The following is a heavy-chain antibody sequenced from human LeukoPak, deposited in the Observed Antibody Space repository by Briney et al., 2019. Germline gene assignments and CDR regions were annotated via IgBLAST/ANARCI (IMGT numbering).Heavy chain of an antibody. CDR1: GGSFSGYY. D-gene: IGHD4-17*01. CDR3: ARARTTVTTPPHIDY. V-gene: IGHV4-34*01. Sequence: SETLSLTCAVCGGSFSGYYWSWLRQPPGKGLEGIGEINHSGSTNYNPSLKSRVTISVDTSKNQFSLKLSSVTAADTAVYYCARARTTVTTPPHIDYWGQGTLVTVSS. CDR2: INHSGST. J-gene: IGHJ4*02.